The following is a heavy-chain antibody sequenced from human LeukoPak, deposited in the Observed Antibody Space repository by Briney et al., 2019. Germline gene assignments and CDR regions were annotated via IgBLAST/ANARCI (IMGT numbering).Heavy chain of an antibody. CDR2: IRYDGSNK. Sequence: GGSLRLSCAASGFTFSNYWMYWVRQAPGKGLEWVAFIRYDGSNKYYADSVKGRFTISRDNSKNTLYLQMNSLRAEDTAVYYCAKDRIAVDGYYYYYYMDVWGKGTTVTVSS. CDR1: GFTFSNYW. V-gene: IGHV3-30*02. CDR3: AKDRIAVDGYYYYYYMDV. J-gene: IGHJ6*03. D-gene: IGHD6-19*01.